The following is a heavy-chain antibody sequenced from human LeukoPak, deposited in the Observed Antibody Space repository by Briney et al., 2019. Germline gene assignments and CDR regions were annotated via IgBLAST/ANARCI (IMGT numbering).Heavy chain of an antibody. CDR1: GFTFNSYT. V-gene: IGHV3-21*06. Sequence: GGSLRLSCAASGFTFNSYTMNWVRQAPGKGVESVSSIRSNSRGINYADSVKGRFTISRDNDKNTVFLEMNSLRAEDTAVYYCARDGASIDDQYYGLDVWGQGTTVTVSS. J-gene: IGHJ6*02. CDR2: IRSNSRGI. CDR3: ARDGASIDDQYYGLDV. D-gene: IGHD1-1*01.